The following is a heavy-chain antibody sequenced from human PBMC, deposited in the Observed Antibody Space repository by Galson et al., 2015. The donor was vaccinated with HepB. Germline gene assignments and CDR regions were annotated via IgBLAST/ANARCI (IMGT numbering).Heavy chain of an antibody. CDR3: ARMAIYDILTGHPDRGMDV. D-gene: IGHD3-9*01. J-gene: IGHJ6*02. V-gene: IGHV3-33*08. CDR2: IWYDGSNK. Sequence: SLRLSCAASGFTFSSYGMHWVRQAPGKGLEWVAVIWYDGSNKYYADSVKGRFTISRDNSKNTLYLQMNSLRAEDTAVYYCARMAIYDILTGHPDRGMDVWGQGTTVTVSS. CDR1: GFTFSSYG.